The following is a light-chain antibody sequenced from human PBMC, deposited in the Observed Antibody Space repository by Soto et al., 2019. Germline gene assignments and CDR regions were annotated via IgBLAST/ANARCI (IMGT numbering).Light chain of an antibody. J-gene: IGLJ1*01. CDR3: SSYTSSSTPYV. V-gene: IGLV2-14*01. Sequence: QSALTQPVSVSGSPGQSITISCTGTSSDVGVYNYVSWYQQHPGKVPKLMIYDVSNRPSGVSNRFSGSKSGNTASLTISGLQAEDEADYYCSSYTSSSTPYVFGTGTKLTVL. CDR1: SSDVGVYNY. CDR2: DVS.